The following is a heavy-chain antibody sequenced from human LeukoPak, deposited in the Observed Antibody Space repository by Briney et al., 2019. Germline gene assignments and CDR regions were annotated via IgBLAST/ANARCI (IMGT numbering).Heavy chain of an antibody. J-gene: IGHJ6*02. CDR2: INPNSGGT. Sequence: ASVKVSCKASGYTFTGYYMHWVRQAPGQGLEWMGWINPNSGGTNYAQKFQGRVTMTRDTSISTAYTELSRLRSDDTAVYYCARGYPRISANYYYGMDVWGQGTTVTVSS. CDR1: GYTFTGYY. D-gene: IGHD5-18*01. CDR3: ARGYPRISANYYYGMDV. V-gene: IGHV1-2*02.